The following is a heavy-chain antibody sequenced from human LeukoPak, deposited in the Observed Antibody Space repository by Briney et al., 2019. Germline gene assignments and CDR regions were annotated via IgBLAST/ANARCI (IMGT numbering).Heavy chain of an antibody. CDR1: GYTFTAYY. Sequence: ASVKVSFKASGYTFTAYYMHWVWQAPGQGLEWMGWINPNSGGTNYAQKFQGRVTMTRDTSISTAYMELSRLRSDDTAVYYCARGGVTMVRGVIITLDYWGQGTLVTVSS. CDR3: ARGGVTMVRGVIITLDY. D-gene: IGHD3-10*01. CDR2: INPNSGGT. J-gene: IGHJ4*02. V-gene: IGHV1-2*02.